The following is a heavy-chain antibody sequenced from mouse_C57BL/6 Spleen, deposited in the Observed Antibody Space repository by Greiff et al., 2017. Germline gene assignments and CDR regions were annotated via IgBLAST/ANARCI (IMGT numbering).Heavy chain of an antibody. CDR3: AREVRATTVVATDWYFDV. D-gene: IGHD1-1*01. J-gene: IGHJ1*03. CDR2: INPSSGYT. V-gene: IGHV1-4*01. CDR1: GYTFTSYT. Sequence: QVHVKQSGAELARPGASVKMSCKASGYTFTSYTMHWVKQRPGQGLEWIGYINPSSGYTKYNQKFKDKATLTADKSSSTAYMQLSSLTSEDSAVYYCAREVRATTVVATDWYFDVWGTGTTVTVSS.